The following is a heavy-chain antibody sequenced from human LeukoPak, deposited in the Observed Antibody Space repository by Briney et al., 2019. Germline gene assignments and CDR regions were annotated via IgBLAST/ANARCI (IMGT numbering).Heavy chain of an antibody. Sequence: GASVKVSCKASGYTFTSYAMHWVRQAPGQRLEWMGWINAGNGNTKYSQKFQGRVTIIRDTSASTAYMELSSLRSEDTAVYYCARGCSGGSCYPRYYYYYGMDVWGKGTTVTVSS. J-gene: IGHJ6*04. CDR2: INAGNGNT. CDR3: ARGCSGGSCYPRYYYYYGMDV. V-gene: IGHV1-3*01. D-gene: IGHD2-15*01. CDR1: GYTFTSYA.